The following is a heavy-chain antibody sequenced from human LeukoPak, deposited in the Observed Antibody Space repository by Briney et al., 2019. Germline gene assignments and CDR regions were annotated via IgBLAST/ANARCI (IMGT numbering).Heavy chain of an antibody. J-gene: IGHJ4*02. CDR2: IYYSVST. CDR3: ARYYYDSSGRHFDY. CDR1: GGSISSYY. D-gene: IGHD3-22*01. Sequence: SETLSLTCTVSGGSISSYYWSWIRQPPGKGLEWIGYIYYSVSTNYNPSLKSRVTISVDTSKNQFSLKLSSVTAADTAVYYCARYYYDSSGRHFDYWGQGTLVTVSS. V-gene: IGHV4-59*01.